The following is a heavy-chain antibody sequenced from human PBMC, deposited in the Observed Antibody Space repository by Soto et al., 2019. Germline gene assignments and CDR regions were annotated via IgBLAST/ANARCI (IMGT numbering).Heavy chain of an antibody. CDR3: TADKGYSSSTSCSGP. CDR1: GFTFSDAW. CDR2: ITTKTDGGTT. J-gene: IGHJ5*02. V-gene: IGHV3-15*01. Sequence: GGSLRLSCTASGFTFSDAWMTWVRQAPGKGLEWVGRITTKTDGGTTDCAAPVKGRFTISRDDSKDTLYLQMNNLKTEDTAVYYCTADKGYSSSTSCSGPWGQGTLVTVSS. D-gene: IGHD2-2*01.